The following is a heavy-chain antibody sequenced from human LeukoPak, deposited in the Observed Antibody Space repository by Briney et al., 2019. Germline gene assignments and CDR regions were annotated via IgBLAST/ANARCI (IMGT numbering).Heavy chain of an antibody. V-gene: IGHV1-24*01. Sequence: GASVKVSCKVSGYTLTELSMHWVRQAPGKGLEWMGGFDPEDGETIYAQKFQGRVTITRNTSISTAYMELSSLRSEDTAVYYCARGRHERLQYRHYYYYYMDVWGKGTTVTVSS. J-gene: IGHJ6*03. D-gene: IGHD4-11*01. CDR2: FDPEDGET. CDR3: ARGRHERLQYRHYYYYYMDV. CDR1: GYTLTELS.